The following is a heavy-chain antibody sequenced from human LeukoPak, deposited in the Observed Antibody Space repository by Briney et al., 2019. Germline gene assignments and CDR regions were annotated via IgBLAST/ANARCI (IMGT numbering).Heavy chain of an antibody. V-gene: IGHV4-34*01. CDR3: ARTDCSGGSCYAPKIYYYYYGMDV. D-gene: IGHD2-15*01. CDR2: INHSGST. J-gene: IGHJ6*02. CDR1: GGSFSGYY. Sequence: SSETLSITCAVYGGSFSGYYWSWIRQPPGKGLEWIGEINHSGSTNYNPSLKSRVTISVDTSKNQFSLKLSSVTAADTAVYYCARTDCSGGSCYAPKIYYYYYGMDVWGQGTTVTVSS.